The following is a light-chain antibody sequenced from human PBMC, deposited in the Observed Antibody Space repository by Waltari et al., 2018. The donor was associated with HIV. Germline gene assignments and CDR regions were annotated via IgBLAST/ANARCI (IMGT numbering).Light chain of an antibody. CDR3: QQRSNWPPIT. J-gene: IGKJ5*01. V-gene: IGKV3-11*01. Sequence: EIVLTQSPATLSLSPGERATLSCRASQSVSNYLVWYQQKPGQAPRLLIYDASTRATGIPARFSGSGSGIDFTLTISSLEPEDFAVYYCQQRSNWPPITFGQGTRLEIK. CDR2: DAS. CDR1: QSVSNY.